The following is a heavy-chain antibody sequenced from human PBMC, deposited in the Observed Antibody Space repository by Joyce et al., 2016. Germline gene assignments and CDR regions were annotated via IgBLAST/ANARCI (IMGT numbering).Heavy chain of an antibody. CDR3: TKGNNYYGSESHFDY. D-gene: IGHD3-10*01. CDR1: GFTFDDYA. Sequence: EVQLVESGGGLVQTGRSLRLSCAASGFTFDDYAMHWVRQAPVKGLEWVSGISWNSGSIDYADSVKGRFTISRDNAKNSLYLQMNSLRAEDTALYYCTKGNNYYGSESHFDYWGQGTLVTVSS. V-gene: IGHV3-9*01. CDR2: ISWNSGSI. J-gene: IGHJ4*02.